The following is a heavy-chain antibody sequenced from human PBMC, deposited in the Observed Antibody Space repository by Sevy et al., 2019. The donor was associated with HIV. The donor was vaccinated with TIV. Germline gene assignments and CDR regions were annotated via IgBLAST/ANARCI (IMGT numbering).Heavy chain of an antibody. CDR1: GFNFRNYS. Sequence: GGSLRLSCAASGFNFRNYSMTWVRQPPGKGLDWVSYISSGSGTLHYADSLRDRVTISRDNAKNSLFLQMNSLRDEDTAIYYCARPYCSGDDCYSEFDYWGQGILVTVSS. J-gene: IGHJ4*02. CDR3: ARPYCSGDDCYSEFDY. CDR2: ISSGSGTL. V-gene: IGHV3-48*02. D-gene: IGHD2-15*01.